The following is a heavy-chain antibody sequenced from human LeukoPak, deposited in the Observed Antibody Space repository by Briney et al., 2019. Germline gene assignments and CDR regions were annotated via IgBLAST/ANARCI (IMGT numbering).Heavy chain of an antibody. CDR2: IYYSGNT. D-gene: IGHD5-24*01. Sequence: SETLSLTCTVSGGSISSYYWSWIRQPPGKGLEWVGYIYYSGNTNYNPSLKSRVTISVDTSKNQFSLKLSSVTAADTAVYYCARDLSQLNYWGQGTLVSVSS. CDR1: GGSISSYY. V-gene: IGHV4-59*12. J-gene: IGHJ4*02. CDR3: ARDLSQLNY.